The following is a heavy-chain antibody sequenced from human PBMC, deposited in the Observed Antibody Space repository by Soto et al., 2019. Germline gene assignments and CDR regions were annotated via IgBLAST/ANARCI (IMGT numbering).Heavy chain of an antibody. Sequence: GGSLRLSCAASGFTFSDYYMSWIRQAPGKELEWISYISSSDNIIYYADSVKGRFTISRDNAKNSLYLQMNSLRAEDTAVYYCARDRGYYDSSGYFDYWGQGTLVTVSS. J-gene: IGHJ4*02. CDR2: ISSSDNII. V-gene: IGHV3-11*01. CDR1: GFTFSDYY. CDR3: ARDRGYYDSSGYFDY. D-gene: IGHD3-22*01.